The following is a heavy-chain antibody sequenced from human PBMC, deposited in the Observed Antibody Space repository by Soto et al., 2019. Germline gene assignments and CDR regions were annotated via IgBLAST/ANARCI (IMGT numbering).Heavy chain of an antibody. Sequence: EVQLVESGGGLVQPGGSLRLSCAASGFTFSSYWMHWVRQAPGKGMVWVSRINSDGSSTSYADSVKGRFTISRDNAKNTVYLQMNSLRAEDTAVYYCARTSVVVPAATREDYWGQGTLVTVSS. CDR1: GFTFSSYW. D-gene: IGHD2-15*01. J-gene: IGHJ4*02. V-gene: IGHV3-74*01. CDR2: INSDGSST. CDR3: ARTSVVVPAATREDY.